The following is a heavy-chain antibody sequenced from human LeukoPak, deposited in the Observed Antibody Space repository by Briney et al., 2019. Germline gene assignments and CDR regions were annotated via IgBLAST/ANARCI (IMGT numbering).Heavy chain of an antibody. V-gene: IGHV1-2*02. CDR1: GYTFTGYY. J-gene: IGHJ4*02. CDR2: INPNSGGT. Sequence: GASVKVSCKASGYTFTGYYMHWVRQAPGQGPEWMGWINPNSGGTNYAQKFQGRVTMTRDTSISTAYMELSRLRSDDTAVYYCARGRFGVVTPIFYYFDYWGQGTLVTVSS. D-gene: IGHD3-3*01. CDR3: ARGRFGVVTPIFYYFDY.